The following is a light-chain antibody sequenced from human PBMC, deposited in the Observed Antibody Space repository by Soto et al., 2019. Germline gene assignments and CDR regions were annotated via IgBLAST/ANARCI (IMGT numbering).Light chain of an antibody. J-gene: IGLJ2*01. CDR2: SVS. Sequence: QSALTQPASVSGSPGQSITISCTGTSSDVGDYNYVSWYQQHPGKAPKLLIYSVSNRPSGISSHFSGSKSGNTASLTISGLQAEDEADYYCSSYTSTNTLIFGGGTKVTVL. CDR1: SSDVGDYNY. CDR3: SSYTSTNTLI. V-gene: IGLV2-14*01.